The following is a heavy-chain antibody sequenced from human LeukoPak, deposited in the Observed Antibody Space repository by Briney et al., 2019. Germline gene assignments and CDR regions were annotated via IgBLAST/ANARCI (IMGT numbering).Heavy chain of an antibody. D-gene: IGHD5-24*01. V-gene: IGHV3-23*01. Sequence: HPGGSLRLSCAASGFTFSSYAMSWVRQAPGKGLEWVSAISDSGRSTYYLDSVKGRFGISRDNSKNTLFLQMNSLRAEDTAVYYCAKRGMTTIKEGFDYWGQGTLVTVSS. CDR1: GFTFSSYA. CDR3: AKRGMTTIKEGFDY. CDR2: ISDSGRST. J-gene: IGHJ4*02.